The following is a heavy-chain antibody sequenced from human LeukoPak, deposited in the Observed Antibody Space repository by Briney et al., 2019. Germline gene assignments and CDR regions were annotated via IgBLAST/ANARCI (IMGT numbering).Heavy chain of an antibody. CDR1: GFTFSSYA. D-gene: IGHD2-15*01. Sequence: PGRSLRLSCAASGFTFSSYAMHWVRQAPGKGLERVAVISYDGSNKYYADSVKGRFTISRDNSKNTLYLQMNSLRAEDTAVYYCAKGSYCSGGSCYYYYYGMDVWGKGTTVTVSS. CDR3: AKGSYCSGGSCYYYYYGMDV. CDR2: ISYDGSNK. J-gene: IGHJ6*04. V-gene: IGHV3-30-3*01.